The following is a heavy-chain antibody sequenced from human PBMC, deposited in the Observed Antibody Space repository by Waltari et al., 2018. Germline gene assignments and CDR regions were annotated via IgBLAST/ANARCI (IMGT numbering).Heavy chain of an antibody. D-gene: IGHD5-18*01. J-gene: IGHJ6*02. V-gene: IGHV4-61*02. CDR1: GGSIRNLHFY. CDR3: AVSPDTATSRAAFHF. CDR2: IYRSGVT. Sequence: QVQLQESGPGLAKASQTLSLTCDVSGGSIRNLHFYWSWIRQPAGKGLEWIGRIYRSGVTDYNPSLRGRATMFLDMSKNQFSLTVDSLIAADTAVYYCAVSPDTATSRAAFHFWGPGTTVSVSS.